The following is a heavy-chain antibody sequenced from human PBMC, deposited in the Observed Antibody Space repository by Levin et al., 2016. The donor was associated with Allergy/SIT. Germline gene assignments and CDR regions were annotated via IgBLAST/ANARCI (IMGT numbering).Heavy chain of an antibody. CDR2: IRSDGTKT. CDR3: AKDLDVAILPSTYVDY. V-gene: IGHV3-64*04. J-gene: IGHJ4*02. D-gene: IGHD2-15*01. Sequence: WIRQPPGKGLQYVSTIRSDGTKTYYEDSVKGRFTISRDNSKNTLYLQMNSLRAEDTALYYCAKDLDVAILPSTYVDYWGKGALVTVSS.